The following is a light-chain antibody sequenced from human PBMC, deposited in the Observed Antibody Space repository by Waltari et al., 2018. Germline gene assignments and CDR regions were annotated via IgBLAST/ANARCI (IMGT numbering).Light chain of an antibody. CDR1: SSDVGAYNF. Sequence: HSALTQPASVSGSPGQSITISCAGTSSDVGAYNFVCWYQHHPANAPKLIIYEVHNRPSGVSDRFSASKSGDTASLTISGLQPEDEADYYCSSYTASNILLFGGGTKLTVL. CDR2: EVH. V-gene: IGLV2-14*01. J-gene: IGLJ2*01. CDR3: SSYTASNILL.